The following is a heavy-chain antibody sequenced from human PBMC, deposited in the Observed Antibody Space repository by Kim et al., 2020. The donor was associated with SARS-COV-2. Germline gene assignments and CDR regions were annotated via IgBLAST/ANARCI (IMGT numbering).Heavy chain of an antibody. Sequence: GGSLRLSCAASGFAVYRFAMNWVRQAPGKGLEWISAITNNNGKTYYQDSVKGRFTISRDESKNIVYLHMNSLRVEDTAVSYCAKDHPSPGWPTFGDWGQGTLDAVSS. D-gene: IGHD6-19*01. J-gene: IGHJ4*02. V-gene: IGHV3-23*01. CDR3: AKDHPSPGWPTFGD. CDR1: GFAVYRFA. CDR2: ITNNNGKT.